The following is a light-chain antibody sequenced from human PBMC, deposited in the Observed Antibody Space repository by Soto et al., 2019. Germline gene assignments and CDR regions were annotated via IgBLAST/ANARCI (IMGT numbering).Light chain of an antibody. CDR1: SSDVGTYHY. J-gene: IGLJ1*01. V-gene: IGLV2-14*01. CDR3: SSYTSSSTPYV. CDR2: EVS. Sequence: QSALTQPASVSGSPGQSITISCTGTSSDVGTYHYVSWYQQHPGKAPKPMIYEVSNRPSGVSHRFSGSKSGNTASLTISGLQAEDEADYYSSSYTSSSTPYVFGTGTKLTVL.